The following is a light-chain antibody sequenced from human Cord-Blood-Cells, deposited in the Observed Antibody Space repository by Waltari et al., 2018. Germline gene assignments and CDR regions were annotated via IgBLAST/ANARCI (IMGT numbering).Light chain of an antibody. V-gene: IGKV3-11*01. Sequence: EIVLTQSSATLYLSPGERGTLSCRASQSVSSYLAWYQQKPGQAPRLLIYDASNRATGIPARFSGSGSGTDFTLTISSLEPEDFAVYYCQQRSNWWTFGQGTKVEIK. CDR1: QSVSSY. J-gene: IGKJ1*01. CDR2: DAS. CDR3: QQRSNWWT.